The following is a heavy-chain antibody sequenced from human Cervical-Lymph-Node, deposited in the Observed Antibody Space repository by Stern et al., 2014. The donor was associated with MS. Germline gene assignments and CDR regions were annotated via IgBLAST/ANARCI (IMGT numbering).Heavy chain of an antibody. J-gene: IGHJ4*02. V-gene: IGHV4-34*01. Sequence: QVQLQQWGAGLLTPSETLSLTCAVYGGSFSGYYWSWIRQPPGKGLEWIGEINHSGSTNYTPSPKSRVTISVDTSKTQFSLKLSSVTAADTAVYYCARPHCSSTSCYRFDYWGQGTLVTVSS. CDR3: ARPHCSSTSCYRFDY. CDR1: GGSFSGYY. CDR2: INHSGST. D-gene: IGHD2-2*01.